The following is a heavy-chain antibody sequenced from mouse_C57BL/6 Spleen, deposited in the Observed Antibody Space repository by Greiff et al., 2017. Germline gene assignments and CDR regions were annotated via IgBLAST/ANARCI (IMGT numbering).Heavy chain of an antibody. V-gene: IGHV1-5*01. D-gene: IGHD4-1*01. CDR2: IYPGNSDT. CDR1: GYTFTSYW. J-gene: IGHJ4*01. Sequence: VQLQQSGTVLARPGASVKMSCKTSGYTFTSYWMHWVKQRPGQGLEWIGAIYPGNSDTSYNQKFKGKAKMTAVTSASTAYMELSSLTNVDSAVYYCTRRGDWGYAMDYWGQGTSVTVSS. CDR3: TRRGDWGYAMDY.